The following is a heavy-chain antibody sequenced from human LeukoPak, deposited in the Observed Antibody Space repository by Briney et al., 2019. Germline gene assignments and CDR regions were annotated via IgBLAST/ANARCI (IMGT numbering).Heavy chain of an antibody. D-gene: IGHD3-22*01. CDR1: GFSFSNAW. J-gene: IGHJ4*02. V-gene: IGHV3-15*07. CDR3: TTLTAFYQSSGYYSF. Sequence: GGSLRLSCAASGFSFSNAWMNWVRQAPGKGLEWVGRIKRKTDGGTTDYAAPVKGRFTISRDDSKNTLYLQSDSLKTEDTAVYYCTTLTAFYQSSGYYSFWGQGTLVTVSS. CDR2: IKRKTDGGTT.